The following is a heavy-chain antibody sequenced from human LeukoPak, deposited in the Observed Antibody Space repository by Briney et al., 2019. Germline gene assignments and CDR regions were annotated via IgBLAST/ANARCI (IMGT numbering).Heavy chain of an antibody. Sequence: SETLSLTCTVSGGSVSSGSNYWSWIRQPPGKGLEWIGYIYYSGSTNYNPSLKSRVTISVDTSKNQFSLKLSSVTAAGTAVYYCARAAWIQLSGTETNWFDPWGQGTLVTVSS. CDR2: IYYSGST. V-gene: IGHV4-61*01. CDR3: ARAAWIQLSGTETNWFDP. CDR1: GGSVSSGSNY. J-gene: IGHJ5*02. D-gene: IGHD5-18*01.